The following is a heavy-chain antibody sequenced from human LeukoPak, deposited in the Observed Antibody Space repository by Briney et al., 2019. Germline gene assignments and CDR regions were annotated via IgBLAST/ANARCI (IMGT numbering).Heavy chain of an antibody. CDR3: ARDLGYGSGCHYYYYYMDV. CDR2: INPNSGGT. J-gene: IGHJ6*03. V-gene: IGHV1-2*02. CDR1: GYTFTGYY. D-gene: IGHD3-10*01. Sequence: GASVKVSCKASGYTFTGYYMHWVRQAPGQGLEWMGWINPNSGGTNYAQKFQGRVTMTRDTSISTAYMELSRLRSDDTAVYYCARDLGYGSGCHYYYYYMDVWGKGTTVTVSS.